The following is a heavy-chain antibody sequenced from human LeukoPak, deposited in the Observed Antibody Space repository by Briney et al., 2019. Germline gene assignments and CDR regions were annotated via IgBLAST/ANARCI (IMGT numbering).Heavy chain of an antibody. CDR2: LSASGGLT. V-gene: IGHV3-23*01. D-gene: IGHD4-11*01. CDR1: GFTFSSYA. Sequence: GGSLRLSCAASGFTFSSYAMSWVRQAPGKGLEWVSGLSASGGLTYYADSVKGRFTISRDNSKNTLYLQMNSLRADDTAVYYCAKGGSSYSEMNYWGQGTLVTVSS. J-gene: IGHJ4*02. CDR3: AKGGSSYSEMNY.